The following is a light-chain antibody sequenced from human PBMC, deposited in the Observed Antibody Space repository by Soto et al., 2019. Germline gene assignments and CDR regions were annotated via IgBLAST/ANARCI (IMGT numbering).Light chain of an antibody. CDR1: QGINSA. Sequence: AIQLTQSPSSLSASVGDRVTITCRASQGINSALAWYQQKPGKAPKLLIYDASSLESGVPSRFSGSGSGTDFTLTISSLQPDDVATYYCQQFNGYPRTFGQGTRLEIK. CDR2: DAS. J-gene: IGKJ5*01. V-gene: IGKV1-13*02. CDR3: QQFNGYPRT.